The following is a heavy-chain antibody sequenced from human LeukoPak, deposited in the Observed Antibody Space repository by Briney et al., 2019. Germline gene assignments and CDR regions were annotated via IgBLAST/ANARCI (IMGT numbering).Heavy chain of an antibody. Sequence: SETLSLTCTVSGGSISSYYWSWIRQPAGKGLEWIGRIYTSGSTNYNPSLKSRVTMSVDTSKNQFSLKLSSVTAADTAVYYCARDLKRGVAVAGDFDYWGQGTLVTVSS. J-gene: IGHJ4*02. D-gene: IGHD6-19*01. V-gene: IGHV4-4*07. CDR1: GGSISSYY. CDR2: IYTSGST. CDR3: ARDLKRGVAVAGDFDY.